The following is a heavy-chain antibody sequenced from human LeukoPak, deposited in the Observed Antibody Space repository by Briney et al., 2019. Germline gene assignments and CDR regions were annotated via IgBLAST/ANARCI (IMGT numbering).Heavy chain of an antibody. V-gene: IGHV1-8*01. CDR3: ARGIKNRWIQLWLRFLWCDP. CDR2: MNPNSGNT. J-gene: IGHJ5*02. D-gene: IGHD5-18*01. Sequence: ASVKVSCKASGYTFTSYDINWVRQATGQGLEWMGWMNPNSGNTGYAQKFQGRVTMTRNTSISTAYMELSSLRSEDTAVYYCARGIKNRWIQLWLRFLWCDPWGQGTLVTVSS. CDR1: GYTFTSYD.